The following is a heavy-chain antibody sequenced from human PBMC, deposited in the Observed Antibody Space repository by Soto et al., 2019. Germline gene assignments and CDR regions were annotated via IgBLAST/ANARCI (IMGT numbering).Heavy chain of an antibody. V-gene: IGHV5-51*01. CDR2: IYPGDSET. D-gene: IGHD3-16*01. J-gene: IGHJ4*02. CDR1: GYGFSSPW. Sequence: PGESLKLSCQASGYGFSSPWIAWVRQSPGKGLEWLGIIYPGDSETRYSPSFRGQVTFSADTSTNTAFLQWSRLKASDSSIYYCAKHVDNWGVPYYLDSWGQGTQVNVSS. CDR3: AKHVDNWGVPYYLDS.